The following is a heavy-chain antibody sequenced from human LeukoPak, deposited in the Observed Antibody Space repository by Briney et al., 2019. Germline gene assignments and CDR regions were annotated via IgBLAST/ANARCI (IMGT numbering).Heavy chain of an antibody. D-gene: IGHD2-2*01. Sequence: PGGSLRLSCAASGFTFSSYWMHWVRQAPGKGLVWVSRINSDGSSTSYADSVKGRFTISRDNAKNTLYLQMNSLRAEDTAVYYCAIVPAAHAPFDYWGQRTLVTVSS. CDR1: GFTFSSYW. CDR3: AIVPAAHAPFDY. J-gene: IGHJ4*02. V-gene: IGHV3-74*01. CDR2: INSDGSST.